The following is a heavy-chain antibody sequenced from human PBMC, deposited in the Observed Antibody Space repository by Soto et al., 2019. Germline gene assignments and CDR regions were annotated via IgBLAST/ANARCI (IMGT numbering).Heavy chain of an antibody. J-gene: IGHJ2*01. CDR3: AKDRGGYWYFYL. CDR1: GFTFSSYA. CDR2: ISGSGGST. Sequence: EVQLLESGGGLVEPGGSLRLSCAASGFTFSSYAMSWVRQAPGKGLEWVSAISGSGGSTYYADSVKGRFTISRDNSKNTLYLQMNSLRAEDTAVYYCAKDRGGYWYFYLWGRGTLVTASS. V-gene: IGHV3-23*01. D-gene: IGHD5-12*01.